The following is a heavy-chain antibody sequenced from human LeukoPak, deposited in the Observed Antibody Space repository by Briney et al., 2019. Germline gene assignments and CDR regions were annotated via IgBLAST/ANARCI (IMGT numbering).Heavy chain of an antibody. Sequence: ASVKVTCKASGYTFACYLLHWVRQAPGQGLEWMGFIYPTRGTTRYAQDFQRRATMTSDTSTSTVYMDLNSLSSEDTAVYYCARDIVEISNTRGFDFWGQGSLVTVSS. J-gene: IGHJ4*02. CDR2: IYPTRGTT. V-gene: IGHV1-46*01. CDR3: ARDIVEISNTRGFDF. D-gene: IGHD1-26*01. CDR1: GYTFACYL.